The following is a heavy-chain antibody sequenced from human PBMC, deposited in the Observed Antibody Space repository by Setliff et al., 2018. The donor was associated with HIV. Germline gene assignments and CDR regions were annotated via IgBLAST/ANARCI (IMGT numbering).Heavy chain of an antibody. V-gene: IGHV3-20*04. CDR1: GFTFNDYG. D-gene: IGHD3-3*01. CDR3: AKGRKFLEWTPFDH. CDR2: INWNGDRT. Sequence: GGSLRLSCAASGFTFNDYGMNWVRQVPGKGLEWVSGINWNGDRTGYVDSVKGRFTISRDIAKNSLYLQMNSLRVEDTALYYCAKGRKFLEWTPFDHWGQGTLVTVSS. J-gene: IGHJ4*02.